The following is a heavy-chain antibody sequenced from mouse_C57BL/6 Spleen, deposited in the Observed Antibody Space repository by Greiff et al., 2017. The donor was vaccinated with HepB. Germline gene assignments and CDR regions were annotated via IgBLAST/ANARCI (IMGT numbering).Heavy chain of an antibody. CDR2: IDPSDSYT. V-gene: IGHV1-69*01. CDR3: ARRGDYLYYFDY. J-gene: IGHJ2*01. Sequence: QVQLQQPGAELVMPGASVKLSCKASGYTFTSYWMHWVKQRPGQGLERIGEIDPSDSYTNYNQKFKGKSTLTVDKSSSTAYMQLSSLTSEYSAVYYCARRGDYLYYFDYWGQGTTLTVSS. D-gene: IGHD2-4*01. CDR1: GYTFTSYW.